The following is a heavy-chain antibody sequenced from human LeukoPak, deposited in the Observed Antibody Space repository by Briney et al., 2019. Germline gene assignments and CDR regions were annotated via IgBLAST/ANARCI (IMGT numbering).Heavy chain of an antibody. CDR2: ISSSSSYI. J-gene: IGHJ6*03. Sequence: SGGSLRLSCAASGFTFSSYSMNWVRQAPGKGLEWVSSISSSSSYIYYADSVKGRFTISRDNAKNSLYLRMNSLRAEDTAVYYCARGYCSGGSCSDYYYYYMDVWGKGTTVTVSS. V-gene: IGHV3-21*01. D-gene: IGHD2-15*01. CDR1: GFTFSSYS. CDR3: ARGYCSGGSCSDYYYYYMDV.